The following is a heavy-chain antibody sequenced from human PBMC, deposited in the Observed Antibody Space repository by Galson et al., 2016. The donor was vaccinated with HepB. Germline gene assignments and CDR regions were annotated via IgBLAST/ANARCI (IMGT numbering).Heavy chain of an antibody. V-gene: IGHV3-74*01. D-gene: IGHD4-17*01. Sequence: SLRLSCAASGFIFSNYWMHWVRQAPGKGLVWVSRIHSDGSTTSYADSVKGRFTVSGDNAKNTLYMQMNSLRAEDTAVYYCARESPTTAGAFDIWGQGTTVTVSS. CDR2: IHSDGSTT. CDR3: ARESPTTAGAFDI. CDR1: GFIFSNYW. J-gene: IGHJ3*02.